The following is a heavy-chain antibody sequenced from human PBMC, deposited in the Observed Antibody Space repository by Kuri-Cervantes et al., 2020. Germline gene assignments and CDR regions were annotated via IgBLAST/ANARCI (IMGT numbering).Heavy chain of an antibody. CDR1: GFTVSSNY. V-gene: IGHV3-53*01. CDR2: IYSGGDT. CDR3: ARLLYFDQ. J-gene: IGHJ4*02. Sequence: GESLKISCAASGFTVSSNYMSWVRQAPGKGLEWVSVIYSGGDTYYAESVKGRFTISRDDSKNTLYLQMNSLRAEDTAAYYCARLLYFDQWGQGTLVTVSS.